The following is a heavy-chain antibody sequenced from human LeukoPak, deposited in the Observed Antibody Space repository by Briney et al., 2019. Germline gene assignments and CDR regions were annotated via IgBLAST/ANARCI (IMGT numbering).Heavy chain of an antibody. CDR3: AGGLGYCSGGSCAYFDY. CDR2: IYYSGST. J-gene: IGHJ4*02. Sequence: TSETLSLTCTVSGGSISSYYWSWIRQPPGKGREWIGYIYYSGSTNYNPSLKSRVTISVDTSKNQFSLKLSSVSAADTAVYYCAGGLGYCSGGSCAYFDYWGQGTLVNVSS. D-gene: IGHD2-15*01. V-gene: IGHV4-59*01. CDR1: GGSISSYY.